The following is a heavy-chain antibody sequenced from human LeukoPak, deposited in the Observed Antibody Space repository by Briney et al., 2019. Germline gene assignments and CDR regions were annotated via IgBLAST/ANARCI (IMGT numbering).Heavy chain of an antibody. CDR3: AKEGYDFWSGYYTDYYYYMDV. CDR1: GFTFSSYG. CDR2: IRYDGSNK. J-gene: IGHJ6*03. D-gene: IGHD3-3*01. V-gene: IGHV3-30*02. Sequence: GGSLRLSCAASGFTFSSYGMHWVRQAPGKGLEWVAFIRYDGSNKYYADSVKGRFTISRDNSKNTLYLQMNSLRAEDTAVYYCAKEGYDFWSGYYTDYYYYMDVWGKGTTVTVSS.